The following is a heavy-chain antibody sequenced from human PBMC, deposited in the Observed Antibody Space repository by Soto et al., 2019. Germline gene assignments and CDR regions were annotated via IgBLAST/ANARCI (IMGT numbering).Heavy chain of an antibody. CDR2: IYYSGST. CDR3: ARQGDYIWGSYPEY. J-gene: IGHJ4*02. Sequence: SETLSLTCTVSGGSVSSYYWSWIRQSPGKGLEWIGFIYYSGSTKYKPSLKSRVSISVDTSKNQFSLKLSSVTAADTAVYYCARQGDYIWGSYPEYWGQGTLVTVSS. V-gene: IGHV4-59*08. D-gene: IGHD3-16*02. CDR1: GGSVSSYY.